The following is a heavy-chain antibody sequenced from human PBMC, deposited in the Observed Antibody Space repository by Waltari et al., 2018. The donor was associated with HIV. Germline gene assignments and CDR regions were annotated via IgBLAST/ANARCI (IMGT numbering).Heavy chain of an antibody. Sequence: QLQLQESGPGLVTPSETLSLTCTVSGGPISSSSYYWGWIRQPPGKGLEWIGSIYYSGSTYYNPSLKSRVTISVDTSKNQFSLKLSSVTAADTAVYYCARLGLSAALVYWGQGTLVTVSS. V-gene: IGHV4-39*01. CDR3: ARLGLSAALVY. CDR1: GGPISSSSYY. J-gene: IGHJ4*02. D-gene: IGHD3-16*01. CDR2: IYYSGST.